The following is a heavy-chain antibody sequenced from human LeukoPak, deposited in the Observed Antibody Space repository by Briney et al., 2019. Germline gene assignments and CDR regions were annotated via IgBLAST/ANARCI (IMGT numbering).Heavy chain of an antibody. V-gene: IGHV4-39*07. D-gene: IGHD3-16*02. CDR3: AREESIYDYVWGSYRPSTGVDY. CDR2: IYYTGST. J-gene: IGHJ4*02. CDR1: GGSISSYY. Sequence: SETLSLTCTVSGGSISSYYWGWIRQPPGKGLEWIGSIYYTGSTYYNPSLKSRVTISVDTSKNQFSLKLSSVTAADTAVYYCAREESIYDYVWGSYRPSTGVDYWGQGTLVTVSS.